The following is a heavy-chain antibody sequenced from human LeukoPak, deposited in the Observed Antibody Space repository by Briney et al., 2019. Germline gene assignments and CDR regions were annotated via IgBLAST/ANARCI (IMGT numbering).Heavy chain of an antibody. V-gene: IGHV3-23*01. D-gene: IGHD3-10*01. CDR3: AKANVAMVRGVIDY. CDR2: ISGIDGST. J-gene: IGHJ4*02. CDR1: GFTFSSYA. Sequence: GGSLRLSCAASGFTFSSYAMSWVRQAPGKGLERVSVISGIDGSTYYTDSVKGRFTISRDTSKNTLYLQMNSLRAEDTALYYCAKANVAMVRGVIDYWGQGTLVTVSS.